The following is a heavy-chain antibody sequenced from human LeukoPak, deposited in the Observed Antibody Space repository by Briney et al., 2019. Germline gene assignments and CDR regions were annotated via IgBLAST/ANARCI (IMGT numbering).Heavy chain of an antibody. CDR3: ASLGYYDSSGYYVGHFDY. CDR2: ICYSGST. Sequence: SETLSLTCTVSGGSISSYYWSWIRQPPGKGLEWIGYICYSGSTNYNPSLKSRVTISVDTSKNQFSLKLSSVTAADTAVYYCASLGYYDSSGYYVGHFDYWGQGTLVTVSS. V-gene: IGHV4-59*01. CDR1: GGSISSYY. D-gene: IGHD3-22*01. J-gene: IGHJ4*02.